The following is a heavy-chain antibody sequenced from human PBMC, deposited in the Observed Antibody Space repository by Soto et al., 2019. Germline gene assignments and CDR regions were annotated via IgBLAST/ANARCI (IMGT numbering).Heavy chain of an antibody. V-gene: IGHV3-74*01. J-gene: IGHJ5*02. Sequence: GGSLRLSCAASGFTFSIYWMHWVRQAPGKGLVWVSRINSNGRSTSYADSVKGRFTISRDNAKNTLYLQMNSLRAEDTAVYYCVRDYYDSSSYLNWFDPWGQGTLVTVSS. CDR3: VRDYYDSSSYLNWFDP. D-gene: IGHD3-22*01. CDR1: GFTFSIYW. CDR2: INSNGRST.